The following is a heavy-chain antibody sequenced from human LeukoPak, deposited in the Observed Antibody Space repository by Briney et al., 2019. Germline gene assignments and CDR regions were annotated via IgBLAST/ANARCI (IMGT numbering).Heavy chain of an antibody. CDR1: AFSLSTNRMC. V-gene: IGHV2-70*11. Sequence: SGPTLVNPTQTLTLTCSFSAFSLSTNRMCVTWIRQPPGKALEWLARIDWDNAKYYNTSLRTRLTISKDTSKNQVVLTMSNMDPVDTAIYYCARTSIVGTARAFDIWGQGTMVTVSS. J-gene: IGHJ3*02. CDR3: ARTSIVGTARAFDI. CDR2: IDWDNAK. D-gene: IGHD1-26*01.